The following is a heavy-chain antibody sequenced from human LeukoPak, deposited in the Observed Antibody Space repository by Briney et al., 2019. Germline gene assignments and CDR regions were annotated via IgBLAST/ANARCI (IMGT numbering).Heavy chain of an antibody. CDR3: ARQVVIIPSSRGGPWFDP. Sequence: SETLSLTCTVSGGSISSGSDYWSWIRQSPGKGLEWIANVYYSGSTNYNPSLKSRVTISVDASKNQISLKLSSVTAADTAVYYCARQVVIIPSSRGGPWFDPWGQGTLVAVSS. D-gene: IGHD2/OR15-2a*01. CDR1: GGSISSGSDY. V-gene: IGHV4-61*01. J-gene: IGHJ5*01. CDR2: VYYSGST.